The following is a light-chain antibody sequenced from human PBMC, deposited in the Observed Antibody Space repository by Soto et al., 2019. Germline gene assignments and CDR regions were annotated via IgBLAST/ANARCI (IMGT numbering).Light chain of an antibody. CDR3: QQRSNWQGAT. J-gene: IGKJ4*01. Sequence: EIVVTQSPATLSLSPEERATLSCRASQSVSSYLAWYQQKPGQAPRLLIYDASNRANGIPARFSGSGSGTDFTLTISSLEPEDFAVYYCQQRSNWQGATFGGGTKVEIK. CDR1: QSVSSY. CDR2: DAS. V-gene: IGKV3-11*01.